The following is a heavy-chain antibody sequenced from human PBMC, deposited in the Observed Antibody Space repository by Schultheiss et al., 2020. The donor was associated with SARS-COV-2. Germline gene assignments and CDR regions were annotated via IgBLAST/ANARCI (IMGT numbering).Heavy chain of an antibody. CDR1: GFTFSSYA. J-gene: IGHJ4*02. CDR3: ARHYGGWGGYLDF. V-gene: IGHV3-30-3*01. D-gene: IGHD4-23*01. CDR2: ISYDGSNK. Sequence: GGSLRLSCAASGFTFSSYAMHWVRQAPGKGLEWVAVISYDGSNKYYADSVKGRFTISRDNSKNTLYLQMNSLRAEDTAVYYCARHYGGWGGYLDFWGQGTPVTVSS.